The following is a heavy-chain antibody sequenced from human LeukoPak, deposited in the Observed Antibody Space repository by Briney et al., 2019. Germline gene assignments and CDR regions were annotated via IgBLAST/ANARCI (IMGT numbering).Heavy chain of an antibody. CDR2: ISAYNGNT. J-gene: IGHJ4*02. CDR3: ARVVSAVAPRVFDY. CDR1: GYTFTSYG. V-gene: IGHV1-18*01. Sequence: GASVKVSCKASGYTFTSYGISWVRQAPGQGLEWMGWISAYNGNTNYAQKLQGRVTMTTDTSTSTAYMELRSLRSDDTAVCYCARVVSAVAPRVFDYWGQGTLVTVSS. D-gene: IGHD6-19*01.